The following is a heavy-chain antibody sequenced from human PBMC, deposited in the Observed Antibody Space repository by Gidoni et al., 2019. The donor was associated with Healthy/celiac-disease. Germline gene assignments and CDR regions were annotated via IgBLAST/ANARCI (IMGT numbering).Heavy chain of an antibody. CDR1: VFTFRSYG. CDR3: ARAPDCTNGVCFPGRFDY. J-gene: IGHJ4*02. Sequence: QVQLVDSGGGVVQPGRSLRPPCAASVFTFRSYGMPGVRPAPGKGLEWVAVISYDGSNKYYADSVKGRFTISRDNSKNTLYLQMNSLRAEDTAVYYCARAPDCTNGVCFPGRFDYWGQGTLVTVSS. V-gene: IGHV3-30*03. CDR2: ISYDGSNK. D-gene: IGHD2-8*01.